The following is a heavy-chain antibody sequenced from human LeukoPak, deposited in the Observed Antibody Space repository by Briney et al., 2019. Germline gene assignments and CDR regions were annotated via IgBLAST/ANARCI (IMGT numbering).Heavy chain of an antibody. J-gene: IGHJ4*02. D-gene: IGHD6-19*01. CDR3: ATLRWGSGRYAGDY. V-gene: IGHV3-48*03. CDR1: GFMFKEFE. Sequence: GGSLRLSCTASGFMFKEFERNWVRQAPGRGLEWVAYISSTGSRIYYADSVEGRFTISRDDAKNSLYLQMNSLRVEDTALYYCATLRWGSGRYAGDYWGQGSLVTVSS. CDR2: ISSTGSRI.